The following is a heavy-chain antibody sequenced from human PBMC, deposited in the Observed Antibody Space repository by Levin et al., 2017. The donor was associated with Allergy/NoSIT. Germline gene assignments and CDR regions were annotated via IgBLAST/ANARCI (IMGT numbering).Heavy chain of an antibody. CDR3: TTVSPLYDFWSGDAFDI. CDR1: GFTFSNAW. V-gene: IGHV3-15*01. J-gene: IGHJ3*02. Sequence: GGSLRLSCAASGFTFSNAWMSWVRQAPGKGLEWVGRIKSKTDGGTTDYAAPVKGRFTISRDDSKNTLYLQMNSLKTEDTAVYYCTTVSPLYDFWSGDAFDIWGQGTMVTVSS. D-gene: IGHD3-3*01. CDR2: IKSKTDGGTT.